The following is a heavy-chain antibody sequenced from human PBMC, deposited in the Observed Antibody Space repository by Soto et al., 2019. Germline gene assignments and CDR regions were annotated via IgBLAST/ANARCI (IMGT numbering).Heavy chain of an antibody. D-gene: IGHD3-16*01. CDR1: GFTFSSYA. CDR2: ISYDGSHG. J-gene: IGHJ3*02. V-gene: IGHV3-30*03. Sequence: GGSLRLSCAASGFTFSSYAMHWVRQAPGKGLEWVAVISYDGSHGYYADSVKGRFTVSRDNSKNTLYLQMNSLRAEDTAIYYCARAGGWGKKWGNEAFDIWGQGTMVTVSS. CDR3: ARAGGWGKKWGNEAFDI.